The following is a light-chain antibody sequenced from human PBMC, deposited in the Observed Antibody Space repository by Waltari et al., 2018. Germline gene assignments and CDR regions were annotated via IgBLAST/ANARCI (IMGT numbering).Light chain of an antibody. J-gene: IGKJ2*01. CDR2: GAS. Sequence: ESVLTQSPGTLSLSPGERATLSCRASQSVGNDYLAWYQQKPGQALRLLIYGASTRATGIPDRFSGSGSGADFTLTISRLEPEDFAVYYCQHHATPPYTFGQGTKLEIK. CDR1: QSVGNDY. V-gene: IGKV3-20*01. CDR3: QHHATPPYT.